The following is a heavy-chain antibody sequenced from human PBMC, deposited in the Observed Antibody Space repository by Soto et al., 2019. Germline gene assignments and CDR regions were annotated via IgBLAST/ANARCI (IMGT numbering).Heavy chain of an antibody. J-gene: IGHJ6*03. CDR2: ISSSSSTI. CDR3: ARDLWFGESYYMDV. V-gene: IGHV3-48*01. D-gene: IGHD3-10*01. CDR1: GFTFSSYS. Sequence: GGSLRLSCAASGFTFSSYSMNWVRQAPGKGLEWVSYISSSSSTIYYADSVKGRFTISRDNAKNPLYLQMNSLRAEDTAVYYCARDLWFGESYYMDVWGKGTTVTVSS.